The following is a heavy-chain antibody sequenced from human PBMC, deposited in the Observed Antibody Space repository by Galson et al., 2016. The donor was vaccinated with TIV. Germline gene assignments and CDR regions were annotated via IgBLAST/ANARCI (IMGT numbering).Heavy chain of an antibody. J-gene: IGHJ4*02. V-gene: IGHV3-7*03. Sequence: SLRLSCAASGFTFSSWHMDWVRQSPGKGLEWVAGISEDGSEKKYVDSVEGRFTISRDNSKNSLYVQMNSLRAEDTAVYYCARDGDVWGDYRPWGDYWGQGTL. D-gene: IGHD3-16*01. CDR1: GFTFSSWH. CDR3: ARDGDVWGDYRPWGDY. CDR2: ISEDGSEK.